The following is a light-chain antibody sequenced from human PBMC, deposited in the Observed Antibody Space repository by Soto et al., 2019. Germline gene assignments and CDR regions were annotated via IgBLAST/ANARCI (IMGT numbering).Light chain of an antibody. CDR1: SSNIGADYD. V-gene: IGLV1-40*01. J-gene: IGLJ2*01. CDR2: NNN. Sequence: QSVLTQSPSVSGAPGQRVTISCTGSSSNIGADYDVHWYQRLPGTAPHLLIYNNNNRPSGVPDRFSGSKSGTSASLAITGLQAEDEADYFCQSYDSSLSGVVFGGGTKVTVL. CDR3: QSYDSSLSGVV.